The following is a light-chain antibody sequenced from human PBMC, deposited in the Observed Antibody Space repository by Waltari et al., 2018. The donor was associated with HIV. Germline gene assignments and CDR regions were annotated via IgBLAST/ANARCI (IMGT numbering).Light chain of an antibody. Sequence: QSVLTQPPSVSAAPGPKVYLSSSVTRPNIRNNYVYGYQHPPGTAPKLLISENNKRPSGIPDRFSGSKSGTSATLGITGLQTGDEADYYCGTWDTSLSAGVFGGGTKLTVL. CDR3: GTWDTSLSAGV. J-gene: IGLJ2*01. CDR1: RPNIRNNY. V-gene: IGLV1-51*02. CDR2: ENN.